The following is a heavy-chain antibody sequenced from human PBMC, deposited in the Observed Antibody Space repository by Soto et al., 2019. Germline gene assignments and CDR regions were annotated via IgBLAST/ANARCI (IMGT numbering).Heavy chain of an antibody. J-gene: IGHJ4*02. Sequence: GGSLRLSCAASGFTFDDYAMHWVRQAPGKGLEWVSGISWNSGSIGYADSVKGRFTISRDNAKNSLYLQMNSLRAEDTALYYCAKAGNQWQQLARLDYWGQGTLVTVSS. D-gene: IGHD6-13*01. V-gene: IGHV3-9*01. CDR3: AKAGNQWQQLARLDY. CDR2: ISWNSGSI. CDR1: GFTFDDYA.